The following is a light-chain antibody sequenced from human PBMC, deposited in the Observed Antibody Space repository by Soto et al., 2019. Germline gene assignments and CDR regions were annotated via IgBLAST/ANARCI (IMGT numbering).Light chain of an antibody. Sequence: EIVLTQSPGTLSLSPGERATLSCRASQSVSSYYLAWYQQKPGQAPRLLIYAASSRATGIPDRFSGGGSGTDFTLTISRLEPEDFAVYYCQQCGSSPWXFXQXXXXEI. V-gene: IGKV3-20*01. CDR3: QQCGSSPWX. CDR2: AAS. CDR1: QSVSSYY. J-gene: IGKJ1*01.